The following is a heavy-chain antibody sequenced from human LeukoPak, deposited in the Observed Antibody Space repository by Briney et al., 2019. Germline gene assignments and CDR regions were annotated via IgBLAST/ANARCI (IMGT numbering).Heavy chain of an antibody. V-gene: IGHV3-64*01. D-gene: IGHD6-13*01. CDR1: GFTFSSYA. CDR2: ISSNGGST. CDR3: ARDKNTPTYRSSWFYGMDV. J-gene: IGHJ6*02. Sequence: PGGSLRLSCAASGFTFSSYAMHWVRQAPGKGLEYVSAISSNGGSTYYSNSVKGRFTISRNNSKNTLYLQMGSLRAEDMAVYYCARDKNTPTYRSSWFYGMDVWGQGTTVTVSS.